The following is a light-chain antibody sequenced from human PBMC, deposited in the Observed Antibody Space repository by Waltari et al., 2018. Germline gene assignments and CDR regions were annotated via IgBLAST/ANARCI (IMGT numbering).Light chain of an antibody. V-gene: IGLV2-14*03. CDR1: HSYVGCYNY. Sequence: QSALTQPASVSGSPGQSITISCTGTHSYVGCYNYVSWYQQHPGKAPKLLIYDVDYRPSGVSNRFSGSKTVNTASLTISGLQAVDEAVYYCASFTGNVVFGGGTKLTVL. CDR3: ASFTGNVV. CDR2: DVD. J-gene: IGLJ2*01.